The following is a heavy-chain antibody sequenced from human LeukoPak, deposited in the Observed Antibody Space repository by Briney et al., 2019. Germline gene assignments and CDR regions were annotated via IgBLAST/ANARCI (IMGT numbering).Heavy chain of an antibody. CDR1: GFTFSSYG. D-gene: IGHD6-13*01. CDR2: IWYDGSNQ. CDR3: ARAGLGAAADV. V-gene: IGHV3-33*01. Sequence: GGSLRLSCVASGFTFSSYGMHWVRQAPGKGLEWVALIWYDGSNQYYADSVKGRFSISRDNSKNTVYLQMSSLRAEDTAVYYCARAGLGAAADVWGQGTLVTVSS. J-gene: IGHJ4*02.